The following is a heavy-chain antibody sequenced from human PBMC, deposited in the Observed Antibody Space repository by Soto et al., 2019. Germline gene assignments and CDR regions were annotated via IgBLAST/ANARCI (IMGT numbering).Heavy chain of an antibody. V-gene: IGHV1-2*02. CDR2: INPATGAA. Sequence: QLHLVQSGAVVKKPGASVTVSCSASGYPVTAYYMHWVRQAPGRGLEWMGGINPATGAAKYTQTFQGRVTMTRDTSTSSSFMELRGLTSEDTAVFYWAGGGGVGVAGSAAFEMWGQGTLVTVSS. J-gene: IGHJ3*02. CDR3: AGGGGVGVAGSAAFEM. CDR1: GYPVTAYY. D-gene: IGHD3-3*01.